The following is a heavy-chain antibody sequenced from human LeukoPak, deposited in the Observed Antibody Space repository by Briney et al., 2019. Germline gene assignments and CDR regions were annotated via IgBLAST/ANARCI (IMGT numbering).Heavy chain of an antibody. Sequence: GGSLRLFCAASGLSFSTFAMSWVRQGPARGLEWVSSMRGNGETFYADSVKGRFTLSSDSSRNTVYLQLNNLRVEDTAIYYCARASWVSSTDAVRWGQGTLVTVSS. CDR3: ARASWVSSTDAVR. J-gene: IGHJ4*02. CDR2: MRGNGET. V-gene: IGHV3-23*01. CDR1: GLSFSTFA. D-gene: IGHD3-16*01.